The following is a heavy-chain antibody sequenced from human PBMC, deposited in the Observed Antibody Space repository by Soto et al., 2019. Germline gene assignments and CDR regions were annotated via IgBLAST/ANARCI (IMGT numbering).Heavy chain of an antibody. J-gene: IGHJ3*01. V-gene: IGHV1-2*02. CDR1: GYTFTGYH. Sequence: QVQLVQSGAEVKKPGASVKVSCKASGYTFTGYHMHWVRQAPGQGLEWMGGINPNSGGTNYAQKFKGRDTMTRDRSISTADMEVSTLRSDDTAVYYCARDRRFYDSGTYDIANDAFDVWGQGTMVTVSS. CDR3: ARDRRFYDSGTYDIANDAFDV. D-gene: IGHD3-22*01. CDR2: INPNSGGT.